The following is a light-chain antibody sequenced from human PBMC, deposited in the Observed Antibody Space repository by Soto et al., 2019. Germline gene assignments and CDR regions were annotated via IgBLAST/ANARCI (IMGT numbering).Light chain of an antibody. V-gene: IGLV1-47*01. J-gene: IGLJ1*01. CDR2: RNN. CDR3: AAWDDSLSGFV. CDR1: SSNIGSNY. Sequence: QSVLTQPPSASGTPGQRVTISCSGSSSNIGSNYVYWYQQLPGTAPKLLIYRNNQRPSGVPERFSGSKSGTSASLAISGLRSEDEADYYCAAWDDSLSGFVFGTGTKLNVL.